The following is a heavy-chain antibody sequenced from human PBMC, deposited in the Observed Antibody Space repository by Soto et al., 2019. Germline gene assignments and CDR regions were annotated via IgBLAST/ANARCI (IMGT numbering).Heavy chain of an antibody. V-gene: IGHV1-69*02. CDR2: IIPILGIA. Sequence: QVQLVQSGAEVKKPGSSVKVSCKASGGTFSSYTISWVRQAPGQGLEWMGRIIPILGIANYSQKFQGRVTITADKSTSKGYRELSILRSEATAVYYCAGGGAGYSYARPDYWVQGTLVTVSS. D-gene: IGHD5-18*01. J-gene: IGHJ4*02. CDR1: GGTFSSYT. CDR3: AGGGAGYSYARPDY.